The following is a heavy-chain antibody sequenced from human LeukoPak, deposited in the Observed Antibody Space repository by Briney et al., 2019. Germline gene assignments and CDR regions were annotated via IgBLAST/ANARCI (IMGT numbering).Heavy chain of an antibody. CDR2: IGAGGGST. D-gene: IGHD6-19*01. CDR3: AKRYSSGPIVY. CDR1: GFTFSSYA. Sequence: GGSLRLSCAASGFTFSSYAMSWVRQAPGKGLEWVSVIGAGGGSTYYADSVKGRFTISRDNAKNTLHLQMNSLRAEDTAVYYCAKRYSSGPIVYWGQGALVTVSS. V-gene: IGHV3-23*01. J-gene: IGHJ4*02.